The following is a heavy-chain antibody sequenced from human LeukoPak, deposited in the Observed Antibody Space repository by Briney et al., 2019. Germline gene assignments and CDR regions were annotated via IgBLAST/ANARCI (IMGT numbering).Heavy chain of an antibody. CDR1: GFTFSSYG. Sequence: GSLRLSCAASGFTFSSYGMHWVRQAPGKGLEWVAVISYDGGNKYYADSVKGRFTISRDNSKNTLYLQMNSLRAEDTAVYYCAKSVVRGDGYYYGMDVWGQGTTVTVSS. CDR2: ISYDGGNK. D-gene: IGHD2-21*01. V-gene: IGHV3-30*18. J-gene: IGHJ6*02. CDR3: AKSVVRGDGYYYGMDV.